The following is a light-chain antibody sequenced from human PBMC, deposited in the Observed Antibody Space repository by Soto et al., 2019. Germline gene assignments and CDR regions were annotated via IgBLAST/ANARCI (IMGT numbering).Light chain of an antibody. Sequence: DIVMTQSPESLAVSLGERATINCKSSQSVLYSSNNKNYLAWYQQKPGQPPKLLIYWASTRQSGVPDRFSGSGSGTDFTLTISSLQAEDLALYYCQQYYTTPRTFGQGTKVEI. J-gene: IGKJ1*01. V-gene: IGKV4-1*01. CDR1: QSVLYSSNNKNY. CDR3: QQYYTTPRT. CDR2: WAS.